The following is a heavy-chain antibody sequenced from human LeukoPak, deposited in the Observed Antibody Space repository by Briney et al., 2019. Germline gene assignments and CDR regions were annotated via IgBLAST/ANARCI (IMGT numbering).Heavy chain of an antibody. CDR3: ARDLGSYGELNYFDY. Sequence: GGSLRLSCAASGITFSSYGMSWVRQAPGKGLEWVAFMRYDGSIEYYADSVKGRFTISRDNSKKMLYLQMNSLRVEDTAVYYCARDLGSYGELNYFDYWGQGTLVTVSS. V-gene: IGHV3-30*02. CDR2: MRYDGSIE. J-gene: IGHJ4*02. D-gene: IGHD3-16*01. CDR1: GITFSSYG.